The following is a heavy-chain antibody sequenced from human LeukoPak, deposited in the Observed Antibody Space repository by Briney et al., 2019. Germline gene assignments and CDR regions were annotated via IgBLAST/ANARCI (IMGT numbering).Heavy chain of an antibody. V-gene: IGHV1-2*02. Sequence: ASVKVSCKASGYTFTGYYMHWVRQAPGQGLEWMGWINPNSGGTNYAQKFQGRVTMTRDTSISTAYMELSRLRSDDTAVYYCASGSYDSSGYYYDPLWDAFDIWGQGTMVTVSS. D-gene: IGHD3-22*01. J-gene: IGHJ3*02. CDR2: INPNSGGT. CDR3: ASGSYDSSGYYYDPLWDAFDI. CDR1: GYTFTGYY.